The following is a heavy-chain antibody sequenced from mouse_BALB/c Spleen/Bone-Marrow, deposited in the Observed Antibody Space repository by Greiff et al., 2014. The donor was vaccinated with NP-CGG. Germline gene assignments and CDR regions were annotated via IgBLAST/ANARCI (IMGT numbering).Heavy chain of an antibody. CDR2: ISSGSSTI. D-gene: IGHD3-3*01. Sequence: EVNVVESGGGLVQPGGSRKLSCAASGFTFSSFGMYWVRQAPEKGLEWVAYISSGSSTIYYADTMKGRFTISRDNPKNTLFLQMTSLRSEDTAMYYCTRSGTLGAMDYWGQGTSVTVSS. CDR3: TRSGTLGAMDY. CDR1: GFTFSSFG. V-gene: IGHV5-17*02. J-gene: IGHJ4*01.